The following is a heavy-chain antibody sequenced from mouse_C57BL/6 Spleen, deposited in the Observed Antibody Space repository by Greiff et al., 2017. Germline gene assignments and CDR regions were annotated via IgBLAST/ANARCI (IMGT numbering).Heavy chain of an antibody. CDR1: GFTFSSYA. CDR3: ARGDFITTVVAPYYAMDY. D-gene: IGHD1-1*01. J-gene: IGHJ4*01. Sequence: DVTLVESGGGLVKPGGSLKLSCAASGFTFSSYAMSWVRQTPEKRLEWVATISDGGSYTYYPDNVKGRFTISRDNAKNNLYLQMIHLKSEDTAMYYCARGDFITTVVAPYYAMDYWGQGTSVTVSS. V-gene: IGHV5-4*03. CDR2: ISDGGSYT.